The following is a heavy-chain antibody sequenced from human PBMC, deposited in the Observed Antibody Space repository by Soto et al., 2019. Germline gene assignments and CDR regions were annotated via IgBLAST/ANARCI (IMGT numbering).Heavy chain of an antibody. Sequence: GGSLRLSCAASGSTFSSYAMHWVRQAPGKGLEWVAVISYDGSNKYYADSVKGRFTISRDNSKNTLYLQMNSLRAEDTAVYYCARDSGSYQPFDYWGQGTLVTVSS. D-gene: IGHD1-26*01. CDR2: ISYDGSNK. CDR1: GSTFSSYA. CDR3: ARDSGSYQPFDY. J-gene: IGHJ4*02. V-gene: IGHV3-30-3*01.